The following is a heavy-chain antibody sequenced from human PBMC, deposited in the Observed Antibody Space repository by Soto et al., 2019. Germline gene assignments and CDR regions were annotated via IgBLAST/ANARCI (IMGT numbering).Heavy chain of an antibody. Sequence: SETLSLTCAVYGGSFSGYYWSWIRQPPGKGLEWIGEINHSGSTNYNPSLKSRVTISVDTSKNQFSLKLSSVTAADTAVYYCVKDQDYDFWSGYYGMDVWGQGTTVTVSS. D-gene: IGHD3-3*01. CDR3: VKDQDYDFWSGYYGMDV. V-gene: IGHV4-34*01. CDR1: GGSFSGYY. CDR2: INHSGST. J-gene: IGHJ6*02.